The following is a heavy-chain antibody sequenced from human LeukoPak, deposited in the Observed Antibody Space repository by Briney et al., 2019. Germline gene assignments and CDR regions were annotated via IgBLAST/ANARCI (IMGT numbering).Heavy chain of an antibody. Sequence: GGSLRLSCAASGFTFSSYAMHWVRQAPGKGLEWVAIIWYDGSNTYYADSVKGRFTISRDNSKNTLFLQMNSVRAEDTAVYYCAPDHGGYWGQGTLVTVSS. V-gene: IGHV3-33*08. CDR3: APDHGGY. D-gene: IGHD3-16*01. J-gene: IGHJ4*02. CDR1: GFTFSSYA. CDR2: IWYDGSNT.